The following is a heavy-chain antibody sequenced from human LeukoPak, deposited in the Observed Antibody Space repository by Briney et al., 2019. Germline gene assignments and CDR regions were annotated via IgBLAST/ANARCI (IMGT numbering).Heavy chain of an antibody. J-gene: IGHJ4*02. Sequence: GASLRLSCAASGFTFSSYAMSWVRQAPGKGLEWVSAISGSGGSTYYADSVKGRFTISRDNSKNTLYLQMNSLRAEDTAVYYCANTLGDRDPVYDYWGQGTLVTVSS. V-gene: IGHV3-23*01. CDR2: ISGSGGST. CDR3: ANTLGDRDPVYDY. D-gene: IGHD3-16*01. CDR1: GFTFSSYA.